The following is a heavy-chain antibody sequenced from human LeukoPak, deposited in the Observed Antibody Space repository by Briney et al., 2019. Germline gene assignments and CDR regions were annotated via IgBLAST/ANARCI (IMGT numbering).Heavy chain of an antibody. J-gene: IGHJ4*02. Sequence: GGSLRLSCAASGFTFSSYAMHWVRQAPDKGLEWVAVISYDGSNKYYADSVKGRFTISRDNSKNTLCLQMNSLRAEDTAVYYCASMVRGVIRVGYFDYWGQGTLVTVSS. CDR2: ISYDGSNK. CDR3: ASMVRGVIRVGYFDY. CDR1: GFTFSSYA. D-gene: IGHD3-10*01. V-gene: IGHV3-30*14.